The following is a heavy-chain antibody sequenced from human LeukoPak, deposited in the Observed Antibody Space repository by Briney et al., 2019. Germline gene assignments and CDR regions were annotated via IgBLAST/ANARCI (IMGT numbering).Heavy chain of an antibody. D-gene: IGHD6-19*01. CDR1: GYTFTNYD. CDR3: ARRPAVAGTLPDY. Sequence: ASVKVSCKASGYTFTNYDINWVRQAAGQGLEWMEWMNPNSGNTGYAQKFQGRVTMTRDNSITTAYMELSSLRAEDTAIYYCARRPAVAGTLPDYWGQGTLVTVSS. J-gene: IGHJ4*02. V-gene: IGHV1-8*01. CDR2: MNPNSGNT.